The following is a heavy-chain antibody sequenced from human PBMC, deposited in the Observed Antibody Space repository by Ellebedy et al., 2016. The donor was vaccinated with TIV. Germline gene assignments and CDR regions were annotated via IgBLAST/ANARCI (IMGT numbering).Heavy chain of an antibody. CDR3: AAAHYYFYGKDV. J-gene: IGHJ6*02. CDR2: ISSSGTTK. Sequence: PGGSLRLSCAASGFTFSSYTMNWVRQSPGKGLEWVSYISSSGTTKYYADSVKGRFPISRDNAKNSLYLQMNSLRAEDTAVYYCAAAHYYFYGKDVWGQGTRVTVSS. V-gene: IGHV3-48*04. CDR1: GFTFSSYT. D-gene: IGHD2-15*01.